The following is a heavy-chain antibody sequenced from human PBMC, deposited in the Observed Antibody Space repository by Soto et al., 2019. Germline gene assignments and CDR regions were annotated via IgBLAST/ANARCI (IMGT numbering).Heavy chain of an antibody. V-gene: IGHV4-31*03. CDR1: GGSISSGGYY. CDR2: IYYSGST. Sequence: SETLSLTCTVSGGSISSGGYYWSWFRQHPGKGLEWIGYIYYSGSTYYNPSLKSRVTISVDTSKNQFSLKLSSVTAADTAVYYCARDLGDYFDYWGQGTLVTVSS. D-gene: IGHD4-17*01. J-gene: IGHJ4*02. CDR3: ARDLGDYFDY.